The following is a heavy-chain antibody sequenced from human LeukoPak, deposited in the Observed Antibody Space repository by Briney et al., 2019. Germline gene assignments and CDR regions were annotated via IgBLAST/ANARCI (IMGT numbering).Heavy chain of an antibody. CDR3: ARAGYGGNSN. CDR2: INHSGST. J-gene: IGHJ4*02. D-gene: IGHD4-23*01. Sequence: PSQTLSLTCAVYGGSFSGYYWSWIRQPPGKGLEWIGEINHSGSTNYNPSLKSRVTISVDTSKNQFSLKLSSVTAADTAVYYCARAGYGGNSNWGQGTLVTVSS. CDR1: GGSFSGYY. V-gene: IGHV4-34*01.